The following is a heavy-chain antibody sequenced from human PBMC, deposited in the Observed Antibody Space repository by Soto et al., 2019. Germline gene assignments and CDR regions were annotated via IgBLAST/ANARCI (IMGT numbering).Heavy chain of an antibody. Sequence: QVQLVESGGGVVQPGRSLRLSCAASGFTFSSYAMHWVRQAPGKGLEWVAVISYDGSNKYYADSVKGRFTISRDNSKNTLYLQMNSLRAEDTAVYYCARGVQHWGQGTLVTVSS. CDR1: GFTFSSYA. J-gene: IGHJ1*01. CDR2: ISYDGSNK. V-gene: IGHV3-30-3*01. CDR3: ARGVQH.